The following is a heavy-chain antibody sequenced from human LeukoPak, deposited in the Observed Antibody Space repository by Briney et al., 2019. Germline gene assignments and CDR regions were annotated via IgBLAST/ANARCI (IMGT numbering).Heavy chain of an antibody. CDR1: GGTFSIYA. CDR3: ARGPFWSGYYTPGYYYYYMDV. V-gene: IGHV1-69*05. CDR2: IIPIFGTA. Sequence: SVKVSCKASGGTFSIYAISWVRQAPGQGLEWMGGIIPIFGTANYAQKFQGRVTITTDESTSTAYMELSSLRSEDTAVYYCARGPFWSGYYTPGYYYYYMDVWGKGTTVTVSS. J-gene: IGHJ6*03. D-gene: IGHD3-3*01.